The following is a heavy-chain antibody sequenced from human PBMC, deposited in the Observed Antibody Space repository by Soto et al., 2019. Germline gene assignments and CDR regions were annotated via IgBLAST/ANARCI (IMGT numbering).Heavy chain of an antibody. V-gene: IGHV4-39*01. Sequence: QLQLQESGPGLVKPSETLSLTCTVSGGSISSSSYYWGWIRQPPGKGLEWIGSIYYSGSTYYNPSLKSRVTISVDTSKNQFYLKLSSVTAADTAVYYCARLPRDYCTTGVCYIGFMDVWGQGTTVTVSS. CDR2: IYYSGST. J-gene: IGHJ6*02. CDR1: GGSISSSSYY. CDR3: ARLPRDYCTTGVCYIGFMDV. D-gene: IGHD2-8*01.